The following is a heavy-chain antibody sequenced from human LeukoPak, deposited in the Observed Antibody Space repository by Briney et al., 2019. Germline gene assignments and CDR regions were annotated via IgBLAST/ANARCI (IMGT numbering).Heavy chain of an antibody. CDR3: ARVYDSSGYVLCY. D-gene: IGHD3-22*01. Sequence: ASVKVSCKASGYTFTGYYVHWVRQAPGQGLEWMGWINPNSGGTNYAQKFQGRVTMTRDTSISTAYMELSRLRSDDTAVYYCARVYDSSGYVLCYWGQGTLVTVSS. CDR2: INPNSGGT. J-gene: IGHJ4*02. V-gene: IGHV1-2*02. CDR1: GYTFTGYY.